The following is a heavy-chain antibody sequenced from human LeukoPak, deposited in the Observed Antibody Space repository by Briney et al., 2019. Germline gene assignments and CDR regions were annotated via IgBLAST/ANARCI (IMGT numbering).Heavy chain of an antibody. CDR2: INSDGSST. V-gene: IGHV3-74*01. J-gene: IGHJ4*02. CDR1: GFTFSSYW. D-gene: IGHD5-24*01. Sequence: PGGSLRLSCAASGFTFSSYWMHWVRHAPGKGLVWVSRINSDGSSTSYADSVKGRFTISRDNAKNTLYLQMNSLRAEDTAVYYCARARHRDGYNFWGQGTLVTVSS. CDR3: ARARHRDGYNF.